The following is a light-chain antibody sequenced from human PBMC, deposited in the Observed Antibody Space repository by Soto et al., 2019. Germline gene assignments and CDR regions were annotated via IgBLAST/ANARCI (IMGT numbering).Light chain of an antibody. V-gene: IGKV3-20*01. CDR1: QSVSSSH. J-gene: IGKJ1*01. CDR3: QQYGSSPWT. Sequence: EIVMTQSPGTLSLSPGERATLSCRASQSVSSSHLAWYQQKPGQAPRLLFYGASSRATGIPDRFSGSGSGTDFTLTISRLEPEDFAVYYCQQYGSSPWTFGQGTKVDIK. CDR2: GAS.